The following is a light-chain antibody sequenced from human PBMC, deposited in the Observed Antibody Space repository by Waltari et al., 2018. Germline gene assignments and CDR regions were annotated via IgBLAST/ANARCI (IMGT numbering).Light chain of an antibody. V-gene: IGKV3-20*01. CDR1: QSVSSIY. CDR2: GAS. CDR3: QKYGSSPPLT. Sequence: EIVLTQSPGTLSLSPGERATLSCRASQSVSSIYLAWYQQKPGQAPSLLIYGASSRATGIPDRFSGSGSGTDFTLTINRLEPEDSAVYYCQKYGSSPPLTFGGGTKVETK. J-gene: IGKJ4*01.